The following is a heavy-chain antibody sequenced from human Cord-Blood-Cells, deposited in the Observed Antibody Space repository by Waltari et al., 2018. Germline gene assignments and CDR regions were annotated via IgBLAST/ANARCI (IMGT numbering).Heavy chain of an antibody. J-gene: IGHJ5*02. CDR1: GGSISSGGYY. CDR2: IYYSGST. V-gene: IGHV4-31*03. CDR3: ARGPEGYSNYWFDP. D-gene: IGHD4-4*01. Sequence: HVQLQESGPGLVKPSQTLSLTCTVSGGSISSGGYYWSCIRQHPGKGLEWIGYIYYSGSTYYNPSLKSRVTISVDTSKNQFSLKLSSVTAADTAVYYCARGPEGYSNYWFDPWGQGTLVTVSS.